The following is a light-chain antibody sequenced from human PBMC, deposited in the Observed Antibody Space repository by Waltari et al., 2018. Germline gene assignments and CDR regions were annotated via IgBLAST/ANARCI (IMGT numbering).Light chain of an antibody. CDR2: DAS. J-gene: IGKJ2*01. Sequence: EIVLTQSPATLSLSPGERATLSCRASQSVSSYLAWYQQKPGHAPRLLIYDASNRATGIPARFSGSGSGTDFTLTISSLEPEDFAVYYCQQYSDSPYTFGQGTRLEIK. CDR3: QQYSDSPYT. V-gene: IGKV3-11*01. CDR1: QSVSSY.